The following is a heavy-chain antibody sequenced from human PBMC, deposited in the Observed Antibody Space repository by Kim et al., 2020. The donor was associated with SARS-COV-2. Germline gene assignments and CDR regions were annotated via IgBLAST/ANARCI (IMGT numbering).Heavy chain of an antibody. CDR3: AKDDLHCSSTSCYHIDY. CDR2: ISYDGSNK. D-gene: IGHD2-2*01. V-gene: IGHV3-30*18. Sequence: GGSLRLSCAASGFTFSSYGMHWVRQAPGKGLEWVAVISYDGSNKYYADSVKGRFTISRDNSKNTLYLQMNSLRAEDTAVYYCAKDDLHCSSTSCYHIDYWGQGTLVTVSS. J-gene: IGHJ4*02. CDR1: GFTFSSYG.